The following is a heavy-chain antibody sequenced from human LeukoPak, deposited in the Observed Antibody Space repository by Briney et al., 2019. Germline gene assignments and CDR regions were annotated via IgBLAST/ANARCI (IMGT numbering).Heavy chain of an antibody. Sequence: PGGSLRLSCAASGFTFSSYEMNWVRQAPGKGLEWVSNISSSGSTIYYADSVKGQFTISRDNAKNSLYLQMNSLRAEDTAVYYCARDLLLWFGETPLGMDVWGQGTTVTVSS. CDR3: ARDLLLWFGETPLGMDV. V-gene: IGHV3-48*03. J-gene: IGHJ6*02. CDR2: ISSSGSTI. CDR1: GFTFSSYE. D-gene: IGHD3-10*01.